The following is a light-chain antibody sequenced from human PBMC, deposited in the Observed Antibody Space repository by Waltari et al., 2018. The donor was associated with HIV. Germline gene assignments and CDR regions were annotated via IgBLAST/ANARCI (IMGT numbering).Light chain of an antibody. CDR2: DVS. Sequence: QSALTQPASVSGSPGQSLTISCTGTSSDVGGYNYVSCYQQHPGKAPNLMIYDVSKRPSGVSNRFSGSKSGNTASLTISGLQAEDEADYYCCSYAGSSTFGVVFGGGTKLTVL. CDR3: CSYAGSSTFGVV. CDR1: SSDVGGYNY. J-gene: IGLJ2*01. V-gene: IGLV2-23*02.